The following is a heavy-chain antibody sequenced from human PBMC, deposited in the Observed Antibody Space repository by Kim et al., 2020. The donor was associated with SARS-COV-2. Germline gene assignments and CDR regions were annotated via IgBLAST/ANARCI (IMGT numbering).Heavy chain of an antibody. D-gene: IGHD2-2*01. V-gene: IGHV3-23*01. CDR2: ISGSGGST. Sequence: GGSLRLSCAASGFTFSSYAMSWVRQAPGKGLEWVSGISGSGGSTYYADSVKGRFTISRDNSEHTLYLQMNSLRVEDTAIYYCAKDQSYCTTTSCYPYYFDCRDQGSLVTVSS. CDR1: GFTFSSYA. J-gene: IGHJ4*02. CDR3: AKDQSYCTTTSCYPYYFDC.